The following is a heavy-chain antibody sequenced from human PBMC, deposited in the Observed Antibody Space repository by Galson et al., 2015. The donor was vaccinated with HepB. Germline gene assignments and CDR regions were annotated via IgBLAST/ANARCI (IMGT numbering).Heavy chain of an antibody. CDR3: AKYMGFGRTNFDY. V-gene: IGHV3-23*01. D-gene: IGHD3/OR15-3a*01. CDR2: ISVSGVGI. Sequence: SLRLSCAASGFTFSSYSMSWVRQAPGKGLEWVSTISVSGVGIYYADSVKGRFTLSRDNSKNTLFLQVNSLRAEDTAVYYCAKYMGFGRTNFDYWGQGTLVTVSS. J-gene: IGHJ4*02. CDR1: GFTFSSYS.